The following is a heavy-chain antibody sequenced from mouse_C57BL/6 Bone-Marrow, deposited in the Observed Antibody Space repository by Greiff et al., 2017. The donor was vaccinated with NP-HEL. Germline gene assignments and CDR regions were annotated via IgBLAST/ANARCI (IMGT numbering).Heavy chain of an antibody. J-gene: IGHJ2*01. CDR2: IYPSDSET. CDR3: ARLWEGGY. Sequence: QVQLQQPGAELVRPGSSVKLSCKASGYTFTSYWMDWVKQRPGQGLEWIGNIYPSDSETHYNQKFKDKATLTVDKSSSTAYMQLSSLTSEDSAVYYCARLWEGGYWGKGTTLTVSS. D-gene: IGHD4-1*01. CDR1: GYTFTSYW. V-gene: IGHV1-61*01.